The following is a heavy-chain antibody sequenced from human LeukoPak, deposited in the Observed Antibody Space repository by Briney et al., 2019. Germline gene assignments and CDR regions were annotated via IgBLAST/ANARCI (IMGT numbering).Heavy chain of an antibody. Sequence: GASVKVSCKASGYTFTSYDINWVRQATGQGLEWLGWMNPSSGNTGYAQKFQGWVTMTRDTSISTAYMELSRLRSDDTAVYYCARVPGQGGHWYFDLWGRGTLVTVSS. CDR1: GYTFTSYD. J-gene: IGHJ2*01. V-gene: IGHV1-8*01. D-gene: IGHD1-14*01. CDR2: MNPSSGNT. CDR3: ARVPGQGGHWYFDL.